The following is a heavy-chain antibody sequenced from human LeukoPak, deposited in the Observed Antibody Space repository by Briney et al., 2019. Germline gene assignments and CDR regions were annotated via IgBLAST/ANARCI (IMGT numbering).Heavy chain of an antibody. CDR1: GFTFSSYW. J-gene: IGHJ4*02. V-gene: IGHV3-7*01. Sequence: GGSLRLSCAASGFTFSSYWMSWVRQAPGKGLEWVANIKQDGSEKYYVDSVKGRFTISRDNAKNSLYLQMNSMRAEDTAVYYCAREAEWELLNPFDYWGQGRVVTVSS. CDR3: AREAEWELLNPFDY. CDR2: IKQDGSEK. D-gene: IGHD1-26*01.